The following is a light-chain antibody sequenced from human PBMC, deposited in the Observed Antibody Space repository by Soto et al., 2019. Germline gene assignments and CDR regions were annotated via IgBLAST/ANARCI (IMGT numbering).Light chain of an antibody. Sequence: QSLLTQPPSLSAAPGQRVTISCSGSSSNIGNNYVSWYQQLPGTAPKLLIYDNDKRPSGIPDRFSASKSGTSATLGITGLQTGDEADYYCGTWDSSLSAGMFGGGTKVTVL. CDR3: GTWDSSLSAGM. CDR2: DND. CDR1: SSNIGNNY. J-gene: IGLJ3*02. V-gene: IGLV1-51*01.